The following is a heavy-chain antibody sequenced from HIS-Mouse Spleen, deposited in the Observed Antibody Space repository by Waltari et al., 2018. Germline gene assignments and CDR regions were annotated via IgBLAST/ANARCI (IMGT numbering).Heavy chain of an antibody. D-gene: IGHD6-13*01. V-gene: IGHV4-59*01. Sequence: QVQLQESGPGLVKPSETLSLTCTVSGGSISSYYWSWIRQPRGKGLEWIGYIYYSGSTNYTPSLKSRVTISVDTSKNQFSLKLSSVTAADTAVYYCASVSSSWYYFDYWGQGTLVTVSS. CDR3: ASVSSSWYYFDY. CDR1: GGSISSYY. CDR2: IYYSGST. J-gene: IGHJ4*02.